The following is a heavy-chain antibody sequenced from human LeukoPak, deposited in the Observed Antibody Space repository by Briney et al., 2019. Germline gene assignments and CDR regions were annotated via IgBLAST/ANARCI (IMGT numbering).Heavy chain of an antibody. V-gene: IGHV4-59*08. CDR3: ARHRGLYCSGGSCYRYYYYYGMDV. D-gene: IGHD2-15*01. CDR2: IYYSGST. Sequence: SETLSLTCTVSGGSISSYYWSWIRQPPGKGLEWIGYIYYSGSTNYNPSLKSRVTISVDTSKNQFSLKLSSVTAADTAVYYCARHRGLYCSGGSCYRYYYYYGMDVWGQGTTVTVSS. J-gene: IGHJ6*02. CDR1: GGSISSYY.